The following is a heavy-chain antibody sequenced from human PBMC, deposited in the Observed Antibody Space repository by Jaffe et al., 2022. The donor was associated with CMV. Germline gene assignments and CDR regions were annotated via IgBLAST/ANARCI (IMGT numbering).Heavy chain of an antibody. Sequence: QVQLVQSGAEVKKPGSSVKVSCKASGGTFSSYAISWVRQAPGQGLEWMGRIIPILGIANYAQKFQGRVTITADKSTSTAYMELSSLRSEDTAVYYCARAMVVAATSDYYYYYMDVWGKGTTVTVSS. CDR3: ARAMVVAATSDYYYYYMDV. CDR2: IIPILGIA. CDR1: GGTFSSYA. V-gene: IGHV1-69*09. J-gene: IGHJ6*03. D-gene: IGHD2-15*01.